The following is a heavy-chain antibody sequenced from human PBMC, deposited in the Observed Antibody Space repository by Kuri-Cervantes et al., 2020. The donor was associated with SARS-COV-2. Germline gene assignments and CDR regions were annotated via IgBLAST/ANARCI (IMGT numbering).Heavy chain of an antibody. CDR1: GYIFTSYY. CDR3: ARDGTYYDFWSGSYYFDY. J-gene: IGHJ4*02. CDR2: INPVDGRT. V-gene: IGHV1-46*01. Sequence: ASVKVSCKASGYIFTSYYIHWVRQAPGLGLEWMGIINPVDGRTNYAHKFQGRVTMTRDTSTSTAYMELSSLRSEDTAVYYCARDGTYYDFWSGSYYFDYWGQGTLVTVSS. D-gene: IGHD3-3*01.